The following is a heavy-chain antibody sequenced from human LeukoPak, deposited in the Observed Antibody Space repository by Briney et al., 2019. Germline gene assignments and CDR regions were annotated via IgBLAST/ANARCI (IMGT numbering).Heavy chain of an antibody. J-gene: IGHJ4*02. CDR2: ITGDGSGT. D-gene: IGHD6-25*01. CDR1: GFTFSSYW. V-gene: IGHV3-74*01. Sequence: PGGSLRLSCAASGFTFSSYWMHRVRQVPGKGLVWVSDITGDGSGTSYADSVRGRFTISRDNAKNTLYLQTNSLRAEDTAVYYCATLSGYASPDYWGQGTLVTVSS. CDR3: ATLSGYASPDY.